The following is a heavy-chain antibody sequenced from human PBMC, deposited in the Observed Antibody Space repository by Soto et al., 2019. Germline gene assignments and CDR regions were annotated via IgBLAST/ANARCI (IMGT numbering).Heavy chain of an antibody. CDR1: GGSISSGGYY. Sequence: PSETLSLTCTVSGGSISSGGYYWSWIRQHPGKGLEWIGYIYYSGSTYYNPSLKSRVTISVDTSKNQFSLKLSSVTAADTAVYYCERVSIVVPFDYWGQGTLVTVSS. CDR2: IYYSGST. V-gene: IGHV4-31*03. J-gene: IGHJ4*02. D-gene: IGHD2-2*01. CDR3: ERVSIVVPFDY.